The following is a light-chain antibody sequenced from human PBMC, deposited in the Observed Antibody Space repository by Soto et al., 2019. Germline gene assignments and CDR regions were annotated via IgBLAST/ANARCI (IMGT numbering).Light chain of an antibody. CDR1: SSNIGAGYD. J-gene: IGLJ2*01. CDR3: QSYDSSLSGSV. CDR2: RNN. Sequence: QSVLTQPPSVSGAPGQRVTISCTGSSSNIGAGYDVHWYQQLPGTAPKLLIYRNNNRPSGVPDRFSGSKSGTSGSLAITGLQAEDEADYYCQSYDSSLSGSVFGGGTKLTVL. V-gene: IGLV1-40*01.